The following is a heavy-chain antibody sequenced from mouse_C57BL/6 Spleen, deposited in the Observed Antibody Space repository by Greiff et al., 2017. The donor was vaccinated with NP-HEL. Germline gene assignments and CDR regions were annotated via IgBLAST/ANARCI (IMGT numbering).Heavy chain of an antibody. V-gene: IGHV14-4*01. J-gene: IGHJ2*01. Sequence: VQLKESGAELVRPGASVKLSCTASGFNIKDDYMHWVKQRPEQGLEWIGWIDTENGDTEYATKFQGKATITADTASNTAYLPLSSLTAEDTAVYYCTGEITTVVAIDYWGQGTTLTVST. D-gene: IGHD1-1*01. CDR2: IDTENGDT. CDR1: GFNIKDDY. CDR3: TGEITTVVAIDY.